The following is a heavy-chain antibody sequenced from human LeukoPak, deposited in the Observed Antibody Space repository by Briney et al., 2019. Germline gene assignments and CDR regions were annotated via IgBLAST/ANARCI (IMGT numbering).Heavy chain of an antibody. CDR3: ARGQRNYYGSGSYRDWFDP. CDR2: INHSGST. V-gene: IGHV4-34*01. CDR1: GGSFSGYY. D-gene: IGHD3-10*01. Sequence: SETLSLTCAVYGGSFSGYYWSWIRQPPGKGLEWIGEINHSGSTNYNPSLKSRVTISVDTSKNQLSLKLSSVTAADTAVYYCARGQRNYYGSGSYRDWFDPWGQGTLVTVSS. J-gene: IGHJ5*02.